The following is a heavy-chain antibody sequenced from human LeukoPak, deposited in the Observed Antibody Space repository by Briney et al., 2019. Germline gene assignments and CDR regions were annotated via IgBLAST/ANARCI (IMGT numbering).Heavy chain of an antibody. Sequence: GGSLRLSCAASGFTFDDYTMHLVRQAPGKGLEWVSLISWDGGSTYYADSVKGRFTISRDNSKNSLYLQMNSLRTEDTALYYCAKAGEGSSGYDPFDYWGQGTLVTVSS. CDR2: ISWDGGST. D-gene: IGHD5-12*01. CDR1: GFTFDDYT. J-gene: IGHJ4*02. CDR3: AKAGEGSSGYDPFDY. V-gene: IGHV3-43*01.